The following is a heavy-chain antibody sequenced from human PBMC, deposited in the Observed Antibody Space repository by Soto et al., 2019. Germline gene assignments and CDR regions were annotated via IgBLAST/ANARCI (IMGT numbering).Heavy chain of an antibody. Sequence: PSETLSLTCTVSNGSISIGDYFGQWLRQSPGKGLEWIGYTYHTGSTYSNPALGSRLSISIDTSKNKFSLRLRSVTAADTPVFFGGRAVVPAAIISWGQGTLVTVFS. CDR3: GRAVVPAAIIS. J-gene: IGHJ5*02. V-gene: IGHV4-30-4*01. CDR2: TYHTGST. D-gene: IGHD2-2*02. CDR1: NGSISIGDYF.